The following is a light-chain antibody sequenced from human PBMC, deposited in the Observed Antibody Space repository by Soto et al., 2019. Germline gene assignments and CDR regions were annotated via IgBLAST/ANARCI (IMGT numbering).Light chain of an antibody. Sequence: EIVLTQSPGTLSLSPGERATLSCRASQSVSNNYLAWYQQKPGQAPRLLIYGASNRATGIPDRFSGSGSGTDFTLTISRLEPEDFAVYYCHQRSNWPLTFGGGTKVDIK. CDR2: GAS. CDR1: QSVSNNY. V-gene: IGKV3D-20*02. J-gene: IGKJ4*01. CDR3: HQRSNWPLT.